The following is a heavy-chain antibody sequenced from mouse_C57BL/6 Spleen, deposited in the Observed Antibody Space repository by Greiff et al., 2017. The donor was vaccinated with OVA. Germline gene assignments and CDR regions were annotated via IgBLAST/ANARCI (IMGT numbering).Heavy chain of an antibody. D-gene: IGHD2-4*01. Sequence: QVQLQQPGAELVKPGASVKLSCKASGYTFTSYWMHWVKQRPGQGLEWIGMIHPNSGSTNYNEKFKSKASLTVDKSSSTAYMQLSSLTSEDSAVYYCGGDYDWFAYWGQGTLVTVSA. CDR1: GYTFTSYW. CDR3: GGDYDWFAY. J-gene: IGHJ3*01. CDR2: IHPNSGST. V-gene: IGHV1-64*01.